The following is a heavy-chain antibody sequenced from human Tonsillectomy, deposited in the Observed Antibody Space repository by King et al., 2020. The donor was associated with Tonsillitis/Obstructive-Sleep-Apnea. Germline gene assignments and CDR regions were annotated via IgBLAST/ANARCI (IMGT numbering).Heavy chain of an antibody. CDR3: ALQYNNLNYADHYNWLDP. D-gene: IGHD1-7*01. Sequence: VQLVESGAEVKKPGESLKISCKGSGYSFNSYWIGWVRQMPGKGLEGMWIIYPCDSDTRVSPSFQGQVTISAAKSISTAYLQWNSLTASAIAIYYCALQYNNLNYADHYNWLDPWGQGTLVTVSS. V-gene: IGHV5-51*01. CDR2: IYPCDSDT. CDR1: GYSFNSYW. J-gene: IGHJ5*02.